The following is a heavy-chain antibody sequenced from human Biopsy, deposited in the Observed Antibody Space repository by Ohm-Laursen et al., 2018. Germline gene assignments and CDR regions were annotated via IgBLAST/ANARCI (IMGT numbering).Heavy chain of an antibody. J-gene: IGHJ6*02. V-gene: IGHV3-9*01. CDR3: AKDISIGGFAISYYYGMDV. CDR1: GFTFDDFG. CDR2: ISWNGGSS. Sequence: SLRLSCAASGFTFDDFGMHWVRQAPGKGLEWVSSISWNGGSSGYADSVKGRFTISRDNARKSLYLQMNSLRPEDTALYYCAKDISIGGFAISYYYGMDVWGQGTTITVSS. D-gene: IGHD2-21*01.